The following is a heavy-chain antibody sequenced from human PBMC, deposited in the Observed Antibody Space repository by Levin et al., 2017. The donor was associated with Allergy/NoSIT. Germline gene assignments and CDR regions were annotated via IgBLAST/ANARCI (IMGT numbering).Heavy chain of an antibody. V-gene: IGHV1-69*01. CDR3: ARRREPRDWYFDL. J-gene: IGHJ2*01. CDR1: GGTFSSYA. CDR2: IIPIFGTA. D-gene: IGHD1-26*01. Sequence: KISCKASGGTFSSYAISWVRQAPGQGLEWMGGIIPIFGTANYAQTFQGRVTITADESTSTAYMELSSLRSEDTAVYYCARRREPRDWYFDLWGRGTLVTVSS.